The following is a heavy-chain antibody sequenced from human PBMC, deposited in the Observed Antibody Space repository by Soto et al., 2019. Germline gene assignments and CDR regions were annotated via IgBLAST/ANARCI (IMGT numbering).Heavy chain of an antibody. Sequence: QVHLVQSGAEVRKPGASVNVSCKATGYIFSTYSLHWVRQAPGQRLEWMGWINPGNDDTKSSEKFQGRVTLIRDTSASTVYMALSSLKSEDTAVYFCVRDLRRYFHGSGPPEGVFDICGQWTMVTVSS. J-gene: IGHJ3*02. CDR3: VRDLRRYFHGSGPPEGVFDI. V-gene: IGHV1-3*01. CDR1: GYIFSTYS. D-gene: IGHD3-10*01. CDR2: INPGNDDT.